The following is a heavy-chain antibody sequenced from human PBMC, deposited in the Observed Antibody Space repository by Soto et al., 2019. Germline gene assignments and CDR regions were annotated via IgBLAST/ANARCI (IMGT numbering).Heavy chain of an antibody. Sequence: SVKVSCKASGGTFSSCAISWGRQAPGQGLECMGGIIPIFGTANYAQKFQGRVTITADKSTSTAYMELSSLRSEDTAVYYCAREYCTNGVCYSTPYHYGMDVWGQGTTVTVSS. V-gene: IGHV1-69*06. CDR1: GGTFSSCA. CDR3: AREYCTNGVCYSTPYHYGMDV. J-gene: IGHJ6*02. D-gene: IGHD2-8*01. CDR2: IIPIFGTA.